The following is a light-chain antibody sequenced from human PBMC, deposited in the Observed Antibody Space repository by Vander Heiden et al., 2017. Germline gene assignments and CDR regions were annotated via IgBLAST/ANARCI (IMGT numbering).Light chain of an antibody. V-gene: IGLV1-51*01. Sequence: QSVLTQPPSVSAAPGRKVTISCSGSSSNIENNYVCWYLQLPGTAPKLLIYDNNKRPSGIPDRFSASKSGTSATLGITGLQTGDEADYYCVTWDTSLSTLVFGPGTKVTVL. J-gene: IGLJ1*01. CDR1: SSNIENNY. CDR2: DNN. CDR3: VTWDTSLSTLV.